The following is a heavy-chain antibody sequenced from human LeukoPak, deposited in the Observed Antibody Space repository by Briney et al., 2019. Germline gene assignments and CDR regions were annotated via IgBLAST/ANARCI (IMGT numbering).Heavy chain of an antibody. J-gene: IGHJ5*02. CDR1: GYIFTTHA. CDR2: INAGSGYT. D-gene: IGHD3-10*01. V-gene: IGHV1-3*01. Sequence: ASVKVSCKASGYIFTTHAMHWLRQAPGQRPEWMGWINAGSGYTKYSQKFQGRVTISRDTSASTVYMELRSLGSEDTAVYYCARASSGSLSTWFGELFDWYDPWGQGTLVTVSS. CDR3: ARASSGSLSTWFGELFDWYDP.